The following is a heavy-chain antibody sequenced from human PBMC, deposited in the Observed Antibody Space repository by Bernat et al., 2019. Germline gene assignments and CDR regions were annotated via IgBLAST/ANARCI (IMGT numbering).Heavy chain of an antibody. D-gene: IGHD3-3*01. V-gene: IGHV4-38-2*02. CDR1: GYSISSGYY. J-gene: IGHJ5*02. Sequence: QVQLQESGPGLVKPSETLSLTWAVSGYSISSGYYWGWIRQPPGKGLEWIGSIYHSGSTYYNPSLKSRVTISVDTSKNQFSLKLSSVTAADTAVYYCARDSYDFWSGYYRWFDPWGQGTLVTVSS. CDR3: ARDSYDFWSGYYRWFDP. CDR2: IYHSGST.